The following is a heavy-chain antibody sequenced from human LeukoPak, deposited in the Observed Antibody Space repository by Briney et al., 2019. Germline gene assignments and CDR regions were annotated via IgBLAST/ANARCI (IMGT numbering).Heavy chain of an antibody. Sequence: SETLSLTCTVSGGSISSSSYYWGWIRQPPGKGLEWIGSIYYSGSTYYNPSLKSRVTISVDTSKNQFSLELSSVTAADTAVYYCARLVRVTTCYFDYWGQGTLVTVSS. CDR1: GGSISSSSYY. V-gene: IGHV4-39*01. CDR3: ARLVRVTTCYFDY. J-gene: IGHJ4*02. D-gene: IGHD2-2*01. CDR2: IYYSGST.